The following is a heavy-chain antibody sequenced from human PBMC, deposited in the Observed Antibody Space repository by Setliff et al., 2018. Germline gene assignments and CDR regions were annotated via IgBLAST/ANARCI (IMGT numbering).Heavy chain of an antibody. Sequence: SETLSLTCAVSGYSIRSGYYWGWIRQPPGKGLEWIGSIYHSGSTYYNPSLKSRVTISVDTSKNQFSLRLSSVTAADTAVYHCARHVLGYSSSYNWFDPWGQGTLVTVSS. CDR1: GYSIRSGYY. CDR3: ARHVLGYSSSYNWFDP. V-gene: IGHV4-38-2*01. CDR2: IYHSGST. D-gene: IGHD6-6*01. J-gene: IGHJ5*02.